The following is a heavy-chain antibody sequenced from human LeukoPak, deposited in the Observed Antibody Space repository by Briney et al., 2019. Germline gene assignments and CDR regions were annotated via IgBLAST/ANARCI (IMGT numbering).Heavy chain of an antibody. CDR1: GFTFSSYE. CDR2: ISSSGSTI. J-gene: IGHJ5*02. Sequence: GGPLRLSCAASGFTFSSYEMNWVRQAPGRGLEWVSYISSSGSTIYYADSVKGRFTISRDNAKNSLYLQMNSLRAEDTAVYYCARAALLYRGWFDPWGQGTLVTVSS. D-gene: IGHD3-3*01. V-gene: IGHV3-48*03. CDR3: ARAALLYRGWFDP.